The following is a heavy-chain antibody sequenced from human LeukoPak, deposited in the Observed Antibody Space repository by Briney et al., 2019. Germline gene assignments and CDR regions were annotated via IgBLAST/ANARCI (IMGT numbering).Heavy chain of an antibody. CDR1: GYTFTGYY. CDR3: ARDGGYYYGMDV. D-gene: IGHD6-13*01. J-gene: IGHJ6*02. Sequence: ASVKVSCKASGYTFTGYYMHWVRQAPGQGLEWMGWIIPNIGGTNHAQKFQGRVTMTRDASISTAYMELSRLRSDDTAVYYCARDGGYYYGMDVWGQGTTVTVSS. V-gene: IGHV1-2*02. CDR2: IIPNIGGT.